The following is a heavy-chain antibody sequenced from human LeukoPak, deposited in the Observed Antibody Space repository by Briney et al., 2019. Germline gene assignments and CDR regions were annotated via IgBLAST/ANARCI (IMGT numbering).Heavy chain of an antibody. Sequence: SETLSLTCTVSGGSITPNFWSWVRQPPGKGLEWIGYIYYTGTTIYNPSVKSRVTISVDKSKNQFSLRLSSVTAADTAMYYCARDGGVGAAHYWYFDLWGRGTLVTVSS. CDR3: ARDGGVGAAHYWYFDL. J-gene: IGHJ2*01. CDR2: IYYTGTT. V-gene: IGHV4-59*12. CDR1: GGSITPNF. D-gene: IGHD6-6*01.